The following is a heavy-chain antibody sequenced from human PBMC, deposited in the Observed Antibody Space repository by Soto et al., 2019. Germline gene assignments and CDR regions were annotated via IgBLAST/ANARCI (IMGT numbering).Heavy chain of an antibody. CDR3: ARGSWDDVTGHYYMDV. V-gene: IGHV6-1*01. J-gene: IGHJ6*03. CDR1: GDSVSSNSAA. Sequence: QVQLQQSGPGLVKPSQTLSLTCDISGDSVSSNSAAWNWIRQTPSRGLEWLGRTYYRSKWYINYAVSVKRRLTVNPDTSKNQFSLQLNSVTPEDTAVYYCARGSWDDVTGHYYMDVWGKGTTVTVSS. D-gene: IGHD1-1*01. CDR2: TYYRSKWYI.